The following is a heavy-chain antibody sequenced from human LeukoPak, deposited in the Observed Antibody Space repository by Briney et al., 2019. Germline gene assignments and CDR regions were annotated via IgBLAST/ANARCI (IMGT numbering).Heavy chain of an antibody. CDR1: GFTFSSYS. CDR3: ARGPLWFGEDAFDI. Sequence: GGSLRLSCAASGFTFSSYSMNWVRQAPGKGLEWVSNISSTRTTIYYADSVKGRFTISRDNAKNSLYLQMNSLRAEDTAVYYCARGPLWFGEDAFDIWGQGTMVTVSS. J-gene: IGHJ3*02. CDR2: ISSTRTTI. D-gene: IGHD3-10*01. V-gene: IGHV3-48*01.